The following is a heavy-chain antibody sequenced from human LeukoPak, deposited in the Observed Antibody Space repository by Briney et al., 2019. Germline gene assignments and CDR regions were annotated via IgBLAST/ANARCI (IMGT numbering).Heavy chain of an antibody. CDR3: ARDSSSWYSQYNWFDP. J-gene: IGHJ5*02. CDR1: GYTFTSYG. D-gene: IGHD6-13*01. CDR2: ISAYNGNT. V-gene: IGHV1-18*01. Sequence: ASVKVSCKASGYTFTSYGISWVRQAPGQGLEWMGWISAYNGNTNYAQKLQGRVTMTTDTSTSTAYMELRSLRSDDTAVYYCARDSSSWYSQYNWFDPWGQGTLVTVSS.